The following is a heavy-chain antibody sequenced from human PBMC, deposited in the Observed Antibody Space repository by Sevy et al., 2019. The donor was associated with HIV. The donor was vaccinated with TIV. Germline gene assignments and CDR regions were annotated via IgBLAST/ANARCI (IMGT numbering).Heavy chain of an antibody. CDR3: ARTQQFTRLVVIGGLYFDF. CDR2: IKQDMSEK. CDR1: GFTFSSYW. Sequence: GGSLRLSCAASGFTFSSYWMTWVRQAPGKGLEWVANIKQDMSEKYYADSVKGRFTISRDNARNSLYLQMESLIAEDTDVYYCARTQQFTRLVVIGGLYFDFWGQGTLVTVSS. J-gene: IGHJ4*02. D-gene: IGHD3-22*01. V-gene: IGHV3-7*03.